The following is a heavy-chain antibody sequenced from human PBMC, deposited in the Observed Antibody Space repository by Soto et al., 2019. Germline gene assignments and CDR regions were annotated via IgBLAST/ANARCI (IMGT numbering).Heavy chain of an antibody. Sequence: EVQLVESGGGLVQPGGSLRLSCAASGFTFSSYAMHWVRQAPGKGLEYVSAISSNGGSTYYANSVKGRFTISRDNSKNTLYLQMGSLRADDMAVYYCATTIAAAGGYYFAYWGQGTLVTVSS. CDR3: ATTIAAAGGYYFAY. CDR1: GFTFSSYA. V-gene: IGHV3-64*01. D-gene: IGHD6-13*01. J-gene: IGHJ4*02. CDR2: ISSNGGST.